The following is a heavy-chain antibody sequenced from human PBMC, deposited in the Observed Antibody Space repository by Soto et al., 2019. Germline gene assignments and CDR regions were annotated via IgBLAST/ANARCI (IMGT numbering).Heavy chain of an antibody. CDR3: ARVNYMDV. Sequence: GGSLRLSCAASGFTFSSYAMSWVRQAPGKGLEWVSGISGSGSNIYYADSVKGRFTISRDNAKNTLYLQMNSLRTEDTAVYYCARVNYMDVWGKGTTVTVSS. V-gene: IGHV3-21*01. CDR1: GFTFSSYA. J-gene: IGHJ6*03. CDR2: ISGSGSNI.